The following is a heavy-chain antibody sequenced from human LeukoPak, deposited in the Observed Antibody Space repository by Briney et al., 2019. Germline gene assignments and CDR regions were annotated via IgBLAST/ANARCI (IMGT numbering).Heavy chain of an antibody. CDR3: TSLGYCSSTSCRRGNWFDP. CDR1: GFTFSNAW. J-gene: IGHJ5*02. D-gene: IGHD2-2*01. Sequence: PGRSLRLSCAASGFTFSNAWMSWVRQAPGKGLEWVGRIKSKTDGGTTDYAAPVKGRFTISRDDSKNTLYLQMNSLKTEDTAVYYCTSLGYCSSTSCRRGNWFDPWGQGTLVTVSS. CDR2: IKSKTDGGTT. V-gene: IGHV3-15*01.